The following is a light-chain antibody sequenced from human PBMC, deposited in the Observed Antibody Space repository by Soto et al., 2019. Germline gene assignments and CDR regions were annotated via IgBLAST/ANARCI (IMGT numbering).Light chain of an antibody. CDR3: SSYTSSSTLV. Sequence: SALTQPASVSGSSGQSITIYCTGTSSDVGGYNYVSWYQQHPGKAPKLMIYDVSNRPSGVSNRFSGSKSGNTASLTISGLQAEDEADYYCSSYTSSSTLVFGTGTKVTVL. CDR1: SSDVGGYNY. J-gene: IGLJ1*01. V-gene: IGLV2-14*01. CDR2: DVS.